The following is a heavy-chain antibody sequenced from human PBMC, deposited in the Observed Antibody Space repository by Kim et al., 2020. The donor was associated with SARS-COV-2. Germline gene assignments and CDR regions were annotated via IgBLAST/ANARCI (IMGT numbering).Heavy chain of an antibody. J-gene: IGHJ2*01. CDR3: ARDATITMIVVGDLDL. CDR1: GFTFSSYG. V-gene: IGHV3-33*01. CDR2: IWYDGSNK. Sequence: GGSLRLSCAASGFTFSSYGMHWVRQAPGKGLEWVAVIWYDGSNKYYADSVKGRFTISRDNSKNTLYLQMNSLRAEDTAVYYCARDATITMIVVGDLDLWGRGTLVTVSS. D-gene: IGHD3-22*01.